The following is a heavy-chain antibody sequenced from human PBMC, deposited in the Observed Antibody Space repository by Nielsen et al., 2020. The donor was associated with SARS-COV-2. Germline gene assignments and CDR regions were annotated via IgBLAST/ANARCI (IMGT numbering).Heavy chain of an antibody. Sequence: ASVKVSCKASVYTFTSYGISWVRQAPGQGLDWMGWISAYNGNTNYAQKLQGRVTMTTDTSTSTAYMELRSLRSDDTAVYYCARDQVLRQGIAVAGGVYYYYGMDVWGQGTTVTVSS. CDR1: VYTFTSYG. CDR2: ISAYNGNT. V-gene: IGHV1-18*01. J-gene: IGHJ6*02. CDR3: ARDQVLRQGIAVAGGVYYYYGMDV. D-gene: IGHD6-19*01.